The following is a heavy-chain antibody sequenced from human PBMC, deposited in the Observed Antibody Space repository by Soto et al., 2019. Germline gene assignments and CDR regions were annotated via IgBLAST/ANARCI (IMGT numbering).Heavy chain of an antibody. CDR2: INHSGST. V-gene: IGHV4-34*01. CDR1: GGSFSGYY. CDR3: ARDVEMATITPGY. J-gene: IGHJ4*02. Sequence: QVQLQQWGAGLLKPSETLSLTCAVYGGSFSGYYWSWIRQPPGKGLEWIGEINHSGSTNYNPSLKSRVTISVDTSKNQFSLKLSSVTAADTAVYYCARDVEMATITPGYWGQGTLVTVSS. D-gene: IGHD5-12*01.